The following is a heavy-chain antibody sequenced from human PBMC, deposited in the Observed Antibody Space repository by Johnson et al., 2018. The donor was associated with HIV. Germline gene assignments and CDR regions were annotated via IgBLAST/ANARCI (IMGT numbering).Heavy chain of an antibody. Sequence: QMLLVESGGGLVQPGGSLRLSCAASGFTFSSYAMHWVRQAPGKGLEWVAVISYDGSNKYYADSVKGRFTISRDNSKNTLYLQMNSLRAEDTAVYYCARGEDGVDAFDIWGQGTMVTVSS. V-gene: IGHV3-30-3*01. CDR2: ISYDGSNK. J-gene: IGHJ3*02. CDR1: GFTFSSYA. D-gene: IGHD4-17*01. CDR3: ARGEDGVDAFDI.